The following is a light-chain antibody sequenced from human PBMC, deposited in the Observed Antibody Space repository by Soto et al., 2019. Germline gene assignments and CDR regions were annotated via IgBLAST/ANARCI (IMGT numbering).Light chain of an antibody. CDR3: SSFAGSNNWV. Sequence: QSVLTQPPSASGSPGQSVTISCTGSSSDVGAYNYVSWYQQHPAKAPRLMIYEVSKRPSGVPDRFSGSKSGNVASLTVSGLQAEDEDDYYCSSFAGSNNWVFGGGTQLTVL. CDR1: SSDVGAYNY. J-gene: IGLJ3*02. V-gene: IGLV2-8*01. CDR2: EVS.